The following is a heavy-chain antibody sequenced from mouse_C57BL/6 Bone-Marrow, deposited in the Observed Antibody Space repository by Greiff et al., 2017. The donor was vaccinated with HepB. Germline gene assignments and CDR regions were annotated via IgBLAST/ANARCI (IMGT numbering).Heavy chain of an antibody. V-gene: IGHV5-4*01. CDR2: ISDGGSYT. Sequence: EVKVVESGGGLVKPGGSLKLSCAASGFTFSSYAMSWVRQTPETRLEWVATISDGGSYTYYPDNVKGRFTIARDNAKNNLYLQMSHLKSEDTALDYCARDVVYAMDYWGQGTSVTVSA. J-gene: IGHJ4*01. D-gene: IGHD1-1*02. CDR1: GFTFSSYA. CDR3: ARDVVYAMDY.